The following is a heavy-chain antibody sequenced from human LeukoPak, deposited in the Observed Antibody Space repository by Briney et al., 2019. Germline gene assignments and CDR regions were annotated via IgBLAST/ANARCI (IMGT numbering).Heavy chain of an antibody. CDR3: AQSLGSSIRIGNWFDL. CDR2: IYYTGRT. D-gene: IGHD6-13*01. J-gene: IGHJ5*02. CDR1: GGSISSSSHS. Sequence: SETLSLTCTVSGGSISSSSHSWAWIRQPPGKTLEWTGSIYYTGRTYYNPSLNSRVTMSVDTSRNQFSLKLSSVTAADTAVYFCAQSLGSSIRIGNWFDLWGQGTLVTVSS. V-gene: IGHV4-39*01.